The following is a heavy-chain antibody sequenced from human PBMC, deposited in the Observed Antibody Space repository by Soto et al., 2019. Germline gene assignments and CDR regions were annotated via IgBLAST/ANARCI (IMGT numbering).Heavy chain of an antibody. CDR3: AKDAWFGELSHYYYYGMDV. J-gene: IGHJ6*02. V-gene: IGHV3-30*18. CDR1: GFTFSSYG. D-gene: IGHD3-10*01. Sequence: GGSLRLSCAASGFTFSSYGMHWVRQAPGKGLEWVAVISYDGSNKYYADSVKGRFTISRDNSKNTLYLQMNSLRAEDTAVYYCAKDAWFGELSHYYYYGMDVWGQGTTVTVSS. CDR2: ISYDGSNK.